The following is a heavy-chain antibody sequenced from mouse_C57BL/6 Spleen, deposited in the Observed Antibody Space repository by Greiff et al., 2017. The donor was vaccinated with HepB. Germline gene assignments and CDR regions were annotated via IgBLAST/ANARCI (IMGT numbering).Heavy chain of an antibody. Sequence: QVQLQQPGAELVKPGASVKLSCKASGYTFPSYWMQWVKQRPGQGLEWIGEIDPSDSYTNYNQKFKGKATFTVDTSSSTAYMQLRSLTSEDSAVYYCARWITTVYFDYWGQGTTLTVSS. J-gene: IGHJ2*01. CDR1: GYTFPSYW. V-gene: IGHV1-50*01. CDR2: IDPSDSYT. CDR3: ARWITTVYFDY. D-gene: IGHD1-1*01.